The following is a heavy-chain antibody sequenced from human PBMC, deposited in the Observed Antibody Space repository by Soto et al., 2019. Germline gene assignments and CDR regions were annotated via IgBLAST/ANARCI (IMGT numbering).Heavy chain of an antibody. J-gene: IGHJ6*04. CDR3: ARGWFGPDV. V-gene: IGHV3-74*01. CDR1: GFTLSGRS. D-gene: IGHD3-10*01. Sequence: EVQLVESGGGLVQPGGSLRLSCAASGFTLSGRSMHWVRQAPGKGLVWVSGIDNAGTDSTYADSVKGRFTSSRDKAKNLLYLQMNGLRVEDTAVYSCARGWFGPDVWGTGTTVTVSS. CDR2: IDNAGTDS.